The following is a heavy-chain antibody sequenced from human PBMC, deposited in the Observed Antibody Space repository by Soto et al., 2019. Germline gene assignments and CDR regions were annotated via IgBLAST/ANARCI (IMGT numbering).Heavy chain of an antibody. Sequence: ASVKVSCKASGYTFTSFPIHWVRQAPGQRLEWMGWINAANGNTEYSQRFQGRVTITRDTSASTAYMELSSLRSEDTAVYYCARDSYYYDSSGYYEIHQNWFDPWGQGTLVTVSS. J-gene: IGHJ5*02. V-gene: IGHV1-3*01. D-gene: IGHD3-22*01. CDR2: INAANGNT. CDR1: GYTFTSFP. CDR3: ARDSYYYDSSGYYEIHQNWFDP.